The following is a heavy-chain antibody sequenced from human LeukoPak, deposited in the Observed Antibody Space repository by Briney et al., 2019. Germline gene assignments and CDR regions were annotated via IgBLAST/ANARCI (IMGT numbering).Heavy chain of an antibody. CDR2: MNPSGGST. CDR3: ATSPHSLDCSSTSCYGYFMDV. J-gene: IGHJ6*03. CDR1: GYTFTSYY. V-gene: IGHV1-46*01. D-gene: IGHD2-2*01. Sequence: ASVKVSCKASGYTFTSYYMHWVRQAPGQGLEWMGIMNPSGGSTSYAQKFQGRVTMTRDTSTSTVYMELSSLRSEDTAVYYCATSPHSLDCSSTSCYGYFMDVWGKGTTVTVSS.